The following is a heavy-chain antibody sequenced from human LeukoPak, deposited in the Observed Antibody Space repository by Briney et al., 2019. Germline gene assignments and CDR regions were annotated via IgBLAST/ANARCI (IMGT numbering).Heavy chain of an antibody. Sequence: SETLSLTCTVSGYSISSGYYWGWIRPPPGKGVEWIGMIYDSGSTYYNPSVKSRVTISGERSKNQVYLKMRSVTAADTAVYYCARYPSYSGSSFDYWGQGTLVTVSS. D-gene: IGHD1-26*01. V-gene: IGHV4-38-2*02. J-gene: IGHJ4*02. CDR1: GYSISSGYY. CDR2: IYDSGST. CDR3: ARYPSYSGSSFDY.